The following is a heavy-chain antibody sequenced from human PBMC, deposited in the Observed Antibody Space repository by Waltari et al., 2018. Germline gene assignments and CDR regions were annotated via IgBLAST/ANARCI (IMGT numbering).Heavy chain of an antibody. CDR1: GFSFRCYW. D-gene: IGHD3-16*01. Sequence: EVQLLESGGGLVEPGGSLRLACIGSGFSFRCYWMGWVRQAPGKGLEWVASINQDGNDKYYVASVKGRFNISRDNAKNSLFLQMDSLRADDTSIFFCASPRRGTAFDIWGQGTVVTV. V-gene: IGHV3-7*02. J-gene: IGHJ3*02. CDR2: INQDGNDK. CDR3: ASPRRGTAFDI.